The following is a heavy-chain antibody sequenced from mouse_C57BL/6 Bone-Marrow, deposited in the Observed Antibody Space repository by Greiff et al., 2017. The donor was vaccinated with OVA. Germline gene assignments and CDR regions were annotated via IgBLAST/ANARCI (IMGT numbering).Heavy chain of an antibody. V-gene: IGHV5-12*01. D-gene: IGHD1-1*02. CDR3: ASRWFYDMDY. CDR2: ISHGGGST. CDR1: GFTFSDYY. J-gene: IGHJ4*01. Sequence: SGGGLVQPGGSLKLSCAASGFTFSDYYMYWVRQTPEKRLEWVADISHGGGSTYYPDTVKGRFTISRANANNTPYLQLSRLKSEDTAMYYCASRWFYDMDYWGQGTSVTVSS.